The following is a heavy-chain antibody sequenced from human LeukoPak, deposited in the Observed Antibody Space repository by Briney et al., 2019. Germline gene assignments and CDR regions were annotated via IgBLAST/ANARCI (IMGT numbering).Heavy chain of an antibody. CDR2: IWYDGVNK. CDR1: GFTFRNYG. D-gene: IGHD3/OR15-3a*01. Sequence: GGSLRLSCAASGFTFRNYGMHWVRQAPGKGLEWVAVIWYDGVNKNYADSVKGRFTISRDSSKNRLYLQMDSLRAEDTAVYYCARDRGGTAWGQGTLVTVSS. J-gene: IGHJ5*02. V-gene: IGHV3-33*01. CDR3: ARDRGGTA.